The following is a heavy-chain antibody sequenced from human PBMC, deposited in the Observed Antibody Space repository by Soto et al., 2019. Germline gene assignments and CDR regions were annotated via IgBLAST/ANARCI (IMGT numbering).Heavy chain of an antibody. V-gene: IGHV3-30*02. CDR3: AKDPADSSSSTLYDYYYGMDV. Sequence: DSVKGRFTISRDNSKNTLYLQMNSLRAEDTAMYYCAKDPADSSSSTLYDYYYGMDVWGQGTTVTVSS. D-gene: IGHD6-6*01. J-gene: IGHJ6*02.